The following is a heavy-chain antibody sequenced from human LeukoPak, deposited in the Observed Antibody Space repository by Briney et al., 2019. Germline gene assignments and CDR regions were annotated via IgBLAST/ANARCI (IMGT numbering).Heavy chain of an antibody. Sequence: ASVKVSCKASGYTFTAYYIHWVRQAPGQGLEWMGRLYPNRGATNNAPHFKGGATMTKDTPINTAYMDLSRLSSDDTAVQYWARGPWDDGTSRNFDDWGQGTLVTVSS. CDR2: LYPNRGAT. CDR3: ARGPWDDGTSRNFDD. V-gene: IGHV1-2*06. D-gene: IGHD4/OR15-4a*01. CDR1: GYTFTAYY. J-gene: IGHJ4*02.